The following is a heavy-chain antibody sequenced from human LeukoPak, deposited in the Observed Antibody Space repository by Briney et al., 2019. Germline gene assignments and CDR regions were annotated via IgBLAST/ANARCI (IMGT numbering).Heavy chain of an antibody. J-gene: IGHJ3*02. CDR2: ISSSSSYI. CDR3: ARETGGSGYYSHDAFDI. D-gene: IGHD3-22*01. Sequence: PGGSLRLSCAASGFTFSSYGMSWVRQAPGKGLEWVSSISSSSSYIYYADSVKGRFTISRDNAKNSLYLQMNSLRAEDTAVYYCARETGGSGYYSHDAFDIWGQGTMVTVSS. V-gene: IGHV3-21*01. CDR1: GFTFSSYG.